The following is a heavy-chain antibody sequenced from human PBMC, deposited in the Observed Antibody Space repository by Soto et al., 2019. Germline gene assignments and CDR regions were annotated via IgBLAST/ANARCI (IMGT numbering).Heavy chain of an antibody. CDR1: GGSFSGYY. J-gene: IGHJ4*02. D-gene: IGHD4-17*01. CDR3: ASLTTVTTIATN. V-gene: IGHV4-34*01. CDR2: INHSGST. Sequence: TLSLTCAVYGGSFSGYYWSWIRQPPGKGLEWIGEINHSGSTNYNPSLKSRVTISVDTSKNQFSLKLSSVTAADTAVYYCASLTTVTTIATNWGQGTLVTVSS.